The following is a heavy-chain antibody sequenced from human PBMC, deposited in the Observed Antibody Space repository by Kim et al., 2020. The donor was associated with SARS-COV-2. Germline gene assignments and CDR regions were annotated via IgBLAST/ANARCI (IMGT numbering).Heavy chain of an antibody. CDR2: ISSNGGST. Sequence: GGSLRLSCSASGFTFSSYAMHWVRQAPGKGLEYVSAISSNGGSTYYADSVKGRFTISRDNSKNTLYLQMSSLRAEDTAVYYCVKGGRYDIAAAGNYYYYGMDVWGQGTTVTVSS. V-gene: IGHV3-64D*06. CDR3: VKGGRYDIAAAGNYYYYGMDV. J-gene: IGHJ6*02. D-gene: IGHD6-13*01. CDR1: GFTFSSYA.